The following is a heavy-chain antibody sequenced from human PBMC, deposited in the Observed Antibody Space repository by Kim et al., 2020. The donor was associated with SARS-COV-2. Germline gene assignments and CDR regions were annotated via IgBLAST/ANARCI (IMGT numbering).Heavy chain of an antibody. J-gene: IGHJ1*01. V-gene: IGHV2-5*02. D-gene: IGHD6-13*01. CDR3: AHRRRAAAGTGYFQH. CDR2: IYWDDDK. Sequence: SGPTLVNPTQTLTLTCTFSGFSLSTSGVGVGWIRQPPXKALEWLALIYWDDDKRYSPSLKSRLTITKDTSKNQVVLTMTNMDPVDTATYYCAHRRRAAAGTGYFQHWGQGTLVTVSS. CDR1: GFSLSTSGVG.